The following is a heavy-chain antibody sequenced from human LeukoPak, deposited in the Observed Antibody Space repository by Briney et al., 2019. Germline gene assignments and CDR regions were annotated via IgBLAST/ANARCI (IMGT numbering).Heavy chain of an antibody. CDR1: GGSISSSSYY. Sequence: SETLSLTCTVSGGSISSSSYYWGWIRQPPGKGLEWIGSIYYSGSTYYNPSLKSRVTISVDTSKNQFSLKLSSVTAADTAVYYCARVRFDVYYDSSGYPPGLGYFDLWGRGTLVTVSS. D-gene: IGHD3-22*01. J-gene: IGHJ2*01. V-gene: IGHV4-39*07. CDR3: ARVRFDVYYDSSGYPPGLGYFDL. CDR2: IYYSGST.